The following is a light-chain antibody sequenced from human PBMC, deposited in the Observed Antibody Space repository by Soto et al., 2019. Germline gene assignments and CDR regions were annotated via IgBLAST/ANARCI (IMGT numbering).Light chain of an antibody. CDR1: SSNIGSNT. J-gene: IGLJ2*01. CDR3: AAWDASLNAHVA. Sequence: QTVVTQPPSASGTPGQRVTISCSGSSSNIGSNTVNWYQQLPGTAPKLLIYNNHQRPSGVPDRFSGSKSGTSASLAISGLQSEDEADYYCAAWDASLNAHVAFGGGTKLTVL. V-gene: IGLV1-44*01. CDR2: NNH.